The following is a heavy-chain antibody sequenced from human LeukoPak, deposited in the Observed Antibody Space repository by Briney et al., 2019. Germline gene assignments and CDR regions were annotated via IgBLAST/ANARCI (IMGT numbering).Heavy chain of an antibody. Sequence: SGTLSLTCTVSGGSISSYYWSWIRQPPGKGLEWIGYIYYSGSTNYNPSLKSRVTISVDTSKNQFSLKLSSVTAADTAVYYCARHGLGELLFRSNWFDPWSQGTLVTVSS. CDR2: IYYSGST. J-gene: IGHJ5*02. V-gene: IGHV4-59*08. CDR3: ARHGLGELLFRSNWFDP. CDR1: GGSISSYY. D-gene: IGHD3-10*01.